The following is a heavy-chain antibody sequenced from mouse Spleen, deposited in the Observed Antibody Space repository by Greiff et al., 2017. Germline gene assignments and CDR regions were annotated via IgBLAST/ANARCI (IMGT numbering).Heavy chain of an antibody. J-gene: IGHJ4*01. CDR2: IYPGSGST. D-gene: IGHD2-1*01. Sequence: QVQLQQPGAELVKPGASVKMSCKASGYTFTSYWITWVKQRPGQGLEWIGDIYPGSGSTNYNEKFKSKATLTVDTSSSTAYMQLSSLTSEDSAVYYCARDYYGNYVGAMDYWGQGTSGTVSS. CDR3: ARDYYGNYVGAMDY. V-gene: IGHV1-55*01. CDR1: GYTFTSYW.